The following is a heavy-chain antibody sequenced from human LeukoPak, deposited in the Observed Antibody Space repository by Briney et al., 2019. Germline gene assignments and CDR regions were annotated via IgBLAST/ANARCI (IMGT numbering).Heavy chain of an antibody. CDR3: AKESTEFLPDY. D-gene: IGHD3-10*01. CDR2: ISSTGTTI. V-gene: IGHV3-48*03. Sequence: GGSLRLSCAVSGFTFNIYEMYWVRQAPGRGLEWLSYISSTGTTIYYADSVKGRFTISRDNYKNTLYLQMNSLRAEDTAVYYCAKESTEFLPDYWGQGTLVTVSS. J-gene: IGHJ4*02. CDR1: GFTFNIYE.